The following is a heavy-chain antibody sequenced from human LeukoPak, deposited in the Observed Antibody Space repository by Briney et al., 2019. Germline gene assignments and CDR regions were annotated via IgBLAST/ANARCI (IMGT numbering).Heavy chain of an antibody. CDR2: IKQDGSEK. J-gene: IGHJ4*02. V-gene: IGHV3-7*04. CDR3: ARGVLPAASSFAY. Sequence: GGSPRLSCAASGFTFSNYWMTWVRQAPGKGLEWVANIKQDGSEKYYVDSVKGRFTISRDNAKNSLYLQMNSLRAEDTAVYYCARGVLPAASSFAYWGQGTLVTVSS. D-gene: IGHD2-2*01. CDR1: GFTFSNYW.